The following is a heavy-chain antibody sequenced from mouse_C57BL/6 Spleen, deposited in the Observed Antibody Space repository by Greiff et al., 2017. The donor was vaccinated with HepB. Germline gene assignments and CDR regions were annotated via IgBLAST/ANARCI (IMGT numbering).Heavy chain of an antibody. CDR2: IDPENGDT. CDR3: TTERGGNAMDY. Sequence: VQLKQSGAELVRPGASVKLSCTASGFNIKDDYMHWVKQRPEQGLEWIGLIDPENGDTEYASKFQGKATITADTSSNTAYLQLSSLTSEDTAVYYCTTERGGNAMDYWGQGTSVTVSS. J-gene: IGHJ4*01. CDR1: GFNIKDDY. V-gene: IGHV14-4*01.